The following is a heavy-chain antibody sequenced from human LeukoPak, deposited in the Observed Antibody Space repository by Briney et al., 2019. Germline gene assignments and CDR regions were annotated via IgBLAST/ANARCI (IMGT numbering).Heavy chain of an antibody. Sequence: GGSLRLSCAASGFTFSSYAMHWVRQAPGKGLEWVAVISYDGSNKYYADSVKGRFTISRDNSKNTLYLQMNSLRAEDTAVYYCARSGANGYDPEDYWGQGTLVTVSS. CDR3: ARSGANGYDPEDY. CDR1: GFTFSSYA. CDR2: ISYDGSNK. D-gene: IGHD5-12*01. V-gene: IGHV3-30-3*01. J-gene: IGHJ4*02.